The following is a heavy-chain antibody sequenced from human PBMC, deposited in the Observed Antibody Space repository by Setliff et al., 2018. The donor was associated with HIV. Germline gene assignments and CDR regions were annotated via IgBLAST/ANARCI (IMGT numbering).Heavy chain of an antibody. D-gene: IGHD6-19*01. V-gene: IGHV4-39*02. CDR3: ARDGGSSGWYFVLGYSDY. CDR1: GGSTDSGSYY. Sequence: ETLSLTCTVSGGSTDSGSYYWAWIRQPPGKGLEWIGSMYYTGSTYYNPSLKSRVTISIDTSKNQSSLKLNSVTAADTAMYYCARDGGSSGWYFVLGYSDYWGPGTLVTVSS. CDR2: MYYTGST. J-gene: IGHJ4*02.